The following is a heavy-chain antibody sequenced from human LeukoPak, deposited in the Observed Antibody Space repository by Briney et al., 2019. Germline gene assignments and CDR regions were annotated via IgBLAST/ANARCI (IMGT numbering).Heavy chain of an antibody. J-gene: IGHJ4*02. CDR2: ISGSGGST. Sequence: GGSLRLSCAASGSTFSSYAMSWVRQAPGKGLEWVSAISGSGGSTYYADSVKGRFTISRDNSKNTLYLQMNSLRAEDTAVYYCAKDSSGYSSGSFDYWGQGTLVTVSS. D-gene: IGHD6-19*01. V-gene: IGHV3-23*01. CDR3: AKDSSGYSSGSFDY. CDR1: GSTFSSYA.